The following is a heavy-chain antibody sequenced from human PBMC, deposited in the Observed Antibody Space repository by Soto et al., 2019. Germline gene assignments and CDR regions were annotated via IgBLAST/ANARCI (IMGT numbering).Heavy chain of an antibody. CDR3: ARERPDGVRLAP. D-gene: IGHD6-6*01. J-gene: IGHJ5*02. Sequence: SETLSLTCTVSGGSISSYYWSWIRQPPGKGLEWIGYIYYSGSTNYNPSLKSRVTISVDTSKNQFSLKLSSVTAADTAVYYCARERPDGVRLAPWGQGTLVTVSS. CDR1: GGSISSYY. V-gene: IGHV4-59*12. CDR2: IYYSGST.